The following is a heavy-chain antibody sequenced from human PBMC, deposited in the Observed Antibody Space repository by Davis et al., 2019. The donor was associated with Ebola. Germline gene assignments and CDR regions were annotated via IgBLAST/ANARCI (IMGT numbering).Heavy chain of an antibody. CDR2: INHSGST. V-gene: IGHV4-34*01. J-gene: IGHJ4*02. D-gene: IGHD3-22*01. Sequence: SETLSLTCAVYGGSFNGYYWSWIRQPPGKGLEWIGEINHSGSTNYNPSLKSRVTRSVDTSKNQFSLKLSSVTAADTAVYYCARGVRGRVAKPQGHSGYNYWGQGTLVTVSS. CDR3: ARGVRGRVAKPQGHSGYNY. CDR1: GGSFNGYY.